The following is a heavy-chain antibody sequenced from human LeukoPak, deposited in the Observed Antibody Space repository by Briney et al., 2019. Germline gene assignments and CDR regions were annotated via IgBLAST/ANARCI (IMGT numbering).Heavy chain of an antibody. CDR2: IYHSGST. D-gene: IGHD4-17*01. J-gene: IGHJ4*02. CDR1: GYSISSGYY. CDR3: ARGRHYGEDDY. V-gene: IGHV4-38-2*02. Sequence: SETLSLTCTVSGYSISSGYYWGWIRQPPGKGLEWIGSIYHSGSTYYNPSLKSRVTISVDTSKNQFSLKLSSVTAADTAVYYCARGRHYGEDDYWGQGTLVTVSS.